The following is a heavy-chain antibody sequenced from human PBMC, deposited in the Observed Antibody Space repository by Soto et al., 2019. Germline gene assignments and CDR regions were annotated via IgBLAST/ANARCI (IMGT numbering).Heavy chain of an antibody. CDR2: FDPEDGET. CDR3: ARGIAAAAARGMDV. D-gene: IGHD6-13*01. J-gene: IGHJ6*02. V-gene: IGHV1-24*01. Sequence: ASVKVSCKVSGYTLTELSMHWVRQAPGKGLEWMGGFDPEDGETIYAQKFQGRVTMTEDTSISTAYMELSRLRSDDTAVYYCARGIAAAAARGMDVWGQGTTVTVSS. CDR1: GYTLTELS.